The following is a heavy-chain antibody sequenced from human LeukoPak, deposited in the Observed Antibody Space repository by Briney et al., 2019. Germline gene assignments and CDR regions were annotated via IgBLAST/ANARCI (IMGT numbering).Heavy chain of an antibody. V-gene: IGHV3-74*01. Sequence: GGSLRLSCAASGFGFSRYWMHWVRQAPGTGLKWVSRIYRDGSTTDYADSVKGRFSISRDNSKNTLYLDMNSLRAEDTAIYYCARDPYSGSYEDSYYYYMDVWGKGTTVTISS. CDR1: GFGFSRYW. CDR2: IYRDGSTT. J-gene: IGHJ6*03. D-gene: IGHD1-26*01. CDR3: ARDPYSGSYEDSYYYYMDV.